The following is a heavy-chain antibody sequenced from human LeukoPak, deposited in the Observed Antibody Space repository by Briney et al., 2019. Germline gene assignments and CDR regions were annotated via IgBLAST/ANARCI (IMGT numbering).Heavy chain of an antibody. V-gene: IGHV1-8*01. D-gene: IGHD3-10*01. J-gene: IGHJ6*03. CDR1: GYTFTSYD. Sequence: ASVKVSCKASGYTFTSYDINWVRQATGQGLEWMGWMNPNSGNTGYAQKFQGRVTMTRNTSISTAYMELSSLGSEDTAVYYCARGDQKYMVRGVIILTESYMDVWGKGTTVTISS. CDR2: MNPNSGNT. CDR3: ARGDQKYMVRGVIILTESYMDV.